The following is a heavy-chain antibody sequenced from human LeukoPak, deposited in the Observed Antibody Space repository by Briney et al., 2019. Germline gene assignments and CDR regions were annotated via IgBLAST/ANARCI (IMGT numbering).Heavy chain of an antibody. D-gene: IGHD1-26*01. J-gene: IGHJ6*03. CDR1: GGTFSSYA. CDR2: IIPIFGTA. Sequence: ASVKVSCKASGGTFSSYAISWVRQAPGQGLEWMGGIIPIFGTANYAQKFQGRVTITTDESTSTAYMELSSLRSEDTAVYYCARASGSYPYYYYYYMDVWGKGTTVTVSS. CDR3: ARASGSYPYYYYYYMDV. V-gene: IGHV1-69*05.